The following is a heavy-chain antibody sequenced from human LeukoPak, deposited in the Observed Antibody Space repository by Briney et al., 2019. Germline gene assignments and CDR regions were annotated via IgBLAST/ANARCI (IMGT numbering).Heavy chain of an antibody. CDR1: GFTFSSYA. CDR3: AKDRSGGYSYGHIDY. V-gene: IGHV3-64*01. D-gene: IGHD5-18*01. J-gene: IGHJ4*02. CDR2: ISSNGGST. Sequence: GGSLRLSCAASGFTFSSYAMHWVRQAPGKGLEYVSAISSNGGSTYYANSVKGRFTISRDNSKNTLYLQMGSLRAEDMAVYYCAKDRSGGYSYGHIDYWGQGTLVTVSS.